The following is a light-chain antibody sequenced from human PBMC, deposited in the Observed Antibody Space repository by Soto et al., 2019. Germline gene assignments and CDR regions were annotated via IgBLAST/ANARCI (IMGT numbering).Light chain of an antibody. Sequence: QSAMTQPASVSGSTGQSITISCTGISSDVGDYKYVSWYQQYPGKAPKLMIYDVTHRPSGVSTRFSGSKSGNTASLTISGIQAEDEADYYCSSDIIGTTRVFGGGTKLTVL. V-gene: IGLV2-14*03. J-gene: IGLJ2*01. CDR2: DVT. CDR1: SSDVGDYKY. CDR3: SSDIIGTTRV.